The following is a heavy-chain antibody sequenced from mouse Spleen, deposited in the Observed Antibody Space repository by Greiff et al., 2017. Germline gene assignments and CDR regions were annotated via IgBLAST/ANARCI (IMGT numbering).Heavy chain of an antibody. CDR1: GFTFSNYW. D-gene: IGHD1-1*01. CDR2: IRLKSNNYAT. J-gene: IGHJ3*01. CDR3: TRHFGSSSFAY. Sequence: EVKLMESGGGLVQPGGSMKLSCGASGFTFSNYWMNWVRQSPEKGLEWVAEIRLKSNNYATHYAESVKGRFTISRDDSKSSVYLQMNNLRAEDTGIYYCTRHFGSSSFAYWGQGTLVTVSA. V-gene: IGHV6-6*02.